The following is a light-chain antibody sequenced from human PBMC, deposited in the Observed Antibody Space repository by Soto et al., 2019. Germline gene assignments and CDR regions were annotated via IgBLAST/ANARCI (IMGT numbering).Light chain of an antibody. CDR1: SSDVGGYNY. Sequence: QSALTQPASVSGSPGQSITISCTGTSSDVGGYNYVSWYQQHPGKAPKLRIYDLSSRPAGVSNRFSGSKSGNTASLTISGLQAEDDADYFCSSYTSSSTLGVFGTGTKVTVL. J-gene: IGLJ1*01. V-gene: IGLV2-14*01. CDR3: SSYTSSSTLGV. CDR2: DLS.